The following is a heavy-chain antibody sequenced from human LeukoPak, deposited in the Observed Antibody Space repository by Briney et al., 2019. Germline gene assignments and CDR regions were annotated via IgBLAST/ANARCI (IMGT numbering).Heavy chain of an antibody. Sequence: GGSLRLSCAASGFTFSTYALHWVRQAPGKGLEWMAIISYDGTNQYYAESVKGRFTISRDNSKNTLFLQMNSLRAEDTALYYCARPLHEYYDFWTGYLDYWGPGTLVTVSS. V-gene: IGHV3-30*04. CDR1: GFTFSTYA. D-gene: IGHD3-3*01. CDR3: ARPLHEYYDFWTGYLDY. CDR2: ISYDGTNQ. J-gene: IGHJ4*02.